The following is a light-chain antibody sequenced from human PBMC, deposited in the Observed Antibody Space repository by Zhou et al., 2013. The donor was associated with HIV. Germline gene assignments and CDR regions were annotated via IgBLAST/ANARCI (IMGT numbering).Light chain of an antibody. CDR3: QQYGNSPMYT. J-gene: IGKJ2*01. CDR1: QSVSSRY. V-gene: IGKV3-20*01. Sequence: EIVLTQSPGTLSLSPGGRATLSCRASQSVSSRYLAWYQQKPGQAPRLLIYGASSRATAIPDRFSGSGSGTDFTLTISRLEPEDFAVYFCQQYGNSPMYTFGQGTKLEIK. CDR2: GAS.